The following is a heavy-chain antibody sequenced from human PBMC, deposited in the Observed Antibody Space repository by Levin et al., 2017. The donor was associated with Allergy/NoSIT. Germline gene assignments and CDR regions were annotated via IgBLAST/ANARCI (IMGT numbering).Heavy chain of an antibody. J-gene: IGHJ6*02. Sequence: VASVKVSCKASGYTFSSYSMHWVRQAPGQRLEWMGWIDADNGNTKYSQKFQGRVTITRDTSASTAYMELSSLRSEDTAVYYCARDLRQWLVKRGYYYYGMDVWGQGTTVTVSS. CDR2: IDADNGNT. CDR1: GYTFSSYS. V-gene: IGHV1-3*01. CDR3: ARDLRQWLVKRGYYYYGMDV. D-gene: IGHD6-19*01.